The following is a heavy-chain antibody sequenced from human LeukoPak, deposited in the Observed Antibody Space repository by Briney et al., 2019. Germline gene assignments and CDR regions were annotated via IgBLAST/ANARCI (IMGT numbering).Heavy chain of an antibody. J-gene: IGHJ4*02. CDR2: VKSKTDGGTT. V-gene: IGHV3-15*01. Sequence: GGSLRLSCAASGFTFSHAWMSWVRQAPGKGLEWVGRVKSKTDGGTTDYAAPVKGRFTASRDDSKNTLYLEMNSLKTEHTAVYYCPFVNYGSGIYPLGYWGQGPLVTVSS. CDR3: PFVNYGSGIYPLGY. CDR1: GFTFSHAW. D-gene: IGHD3-10*01.